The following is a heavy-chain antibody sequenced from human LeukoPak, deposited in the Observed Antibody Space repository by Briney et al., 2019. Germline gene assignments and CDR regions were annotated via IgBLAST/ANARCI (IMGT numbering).Heavy chain of an antibody. D-gene: IGHD3-10*01. J-gene: IGHJ6*03. V-gene: IGHV4-39*01. CDR3: GRAPPVITMVRGVMDYYYYMDV. CDR1: GGSISSSSYN. CDR2: IYYSGST. Sequence: SETLSLTCTVSGGSISSSSYNWGWIRQPPGKGLEWIGSIYYSGSTYYNPCLKSRVTISVDTYKNQFSLKLSSVTAADTAVYYCGRAPPVITMVRGVMDYYYYMDVWGKGTTVTISS.